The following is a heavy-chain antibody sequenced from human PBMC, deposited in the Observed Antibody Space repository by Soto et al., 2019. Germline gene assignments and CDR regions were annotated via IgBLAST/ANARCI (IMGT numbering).Heavy chain of an antibody. CDR3: ARQHYDSSGYLLDY. Sequence: QLQLQESGPGLVKPSETLSLTCTVSGGSISSSSYYWGWIRQPPGKGLEWIGSIYYSGSTYYNPSLKSRVTISVDTSKNQFSLKLSSVTAADTAVYYCARQHYDSSGYLLDYWGQGTLVTVSS. CDR1: GGSISSSSYY. V-gene: IGHV4-39*01. CDR2: IYYSGST. J-gene: IGHJ4*02. D-gene: IGHD3-22*01.